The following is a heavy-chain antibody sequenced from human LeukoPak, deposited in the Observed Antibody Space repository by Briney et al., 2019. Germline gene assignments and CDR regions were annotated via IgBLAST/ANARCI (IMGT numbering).Heavy chain of an antibody. V-gene: IGHV6-1*01. J-gene: IGHJ3*02. CDR3: ATYAFDI. CDR1: GDSVSSSSVA. CDR2: TYYRSRWYN. Sequence: SQTLSLTCAISGDSVSSSSVAWNWIRQSPSRGLEWLGRTYYRSRWYNDYAPSVRSRITINPDTSKNEFSLQLNSVTPEDTALYYCATYAFDIWGQGTMVTVSS.